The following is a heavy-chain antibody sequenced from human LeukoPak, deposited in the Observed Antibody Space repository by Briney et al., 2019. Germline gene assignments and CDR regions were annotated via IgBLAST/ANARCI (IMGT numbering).Heavy chain of an antibody. V-gene: IGHV3-23*01. CDR2: ISGSGGST. D-gene: IGHD3-16*02. J-gene: IGHJ4*02. CDR3: AKGTFGGVIVVSAYYFDY. CDR1: GFTFSSHA. Sequence: GGSLRLSCAASGFTFSSHAMSWVRQAPGKGLEWVSAISGSGGSTYYADSVKGRFTISRDNSKNTLYLQMNSPRAEDTAVYYCAKGTFGGVIVVSAYYFDYWGQGTLVTVSS.